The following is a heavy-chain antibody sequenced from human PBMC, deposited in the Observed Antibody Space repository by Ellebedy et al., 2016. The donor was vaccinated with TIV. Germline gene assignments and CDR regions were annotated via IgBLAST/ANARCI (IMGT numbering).Heavy chain of an antibody. CDR1: GGSISSSNW. CDR3: ARFQWELCWFDP. D-gene: IGHD1-26*01. J-gene: IGHJ5*02. CDR2: IYHSGST. Sequence: SETLSLXXAVSGGSISSSNWWSWVRQPPGKGLEWIGEIYHSGSTNYNPSLKSRVTISVDTSKNQFSLKLSSVTAADTAVYYCARFQWELCWFDPWGQGTLVTVSS. V-gene: IGHV4-4*02.